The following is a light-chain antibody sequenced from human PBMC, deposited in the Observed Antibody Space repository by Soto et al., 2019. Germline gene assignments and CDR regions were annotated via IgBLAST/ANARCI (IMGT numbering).Light chain of an antibody. J-gene: IGKJ1*01. CDR2: AAS. CDR3: QQSYSSPPT. Sequence: IQMTQSPSSLSASVGDRVTITCRASQGIRIDLGWYQQKPGKAPKLLIFAASSLQSGVPSRFSGSRSGPDFTLTISSLQPEDFATYYCQQSYSSPPTFGQGTKVDI. CDR1: QGIRID. V-gene: IGKV1-39*01.